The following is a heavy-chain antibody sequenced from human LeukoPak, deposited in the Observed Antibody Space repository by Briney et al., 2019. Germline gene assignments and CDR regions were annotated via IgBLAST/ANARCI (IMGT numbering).Heavy chain of an antibody. D-gene: IGHD6-6*01. V-gene: IGHV1-8*03. CDR2: MNPNSGNT. CDR1: GGTFSSYA. Sequence: GASVKVSCKASGGTFSSYAISWVRQAPGQGLEWMGWMNPNSGNTGYAQKFQGRVTITRNTSISTAYMELSSLRSEDTAVYYCARLDSSSDFDYWGQGTLVTVSS. CDR3: ARLDSSSDFDY. J-gene: IGHJ4*02.